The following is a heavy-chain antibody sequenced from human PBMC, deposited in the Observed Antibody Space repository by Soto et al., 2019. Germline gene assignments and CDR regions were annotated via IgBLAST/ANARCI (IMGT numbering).Heavy chain of an antibody. J-gene: IGHJ5*02. CDR1: GGSMSSSSNY. D-gene: IGHD5-12*01. V-gene: IGHV4-39*01. CDR2: IYYSGST. CDR3: ARRSGGYVGWFDP. Sequence: SETLSLTCSVSGGSMSSSSNYWGWIRQPPGKGLEWIATIYYSGSTYYNSSLKSRVTISVDTSKNQFSLKLSFVTAADTAVYYCARRSGGYVGWFDPWGQGTLV.